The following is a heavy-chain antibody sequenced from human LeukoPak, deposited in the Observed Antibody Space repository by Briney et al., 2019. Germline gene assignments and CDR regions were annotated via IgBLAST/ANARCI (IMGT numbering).Heavy chain of an antibody. Sequence: KPSETLSLTCTVSGGSISSSSYYWGWIRQPPGKGLEWIGSIYYSGSTYYNPSLKSRVTISVDTSKNQFSLKLSSVTAADTAVYYCARRQSWFDPWGQGTLVTVSS. J-gene: IGHJ5*02. D-gene: IGHD5-24*01. V-gene: IGHV4-39*01. CDR3: ARRQSWFDP. CDR1: GGSISSSSYY. CDR2: IYYSGST.